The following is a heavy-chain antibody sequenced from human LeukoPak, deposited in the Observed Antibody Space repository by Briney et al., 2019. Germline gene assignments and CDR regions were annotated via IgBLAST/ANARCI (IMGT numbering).Heavy chain of an antibody. CDR3: ARSYYYGSGTN. Sequence: PGGSLRLSCAASGFTVSNSYMSWVRQVPGKGLEWVSVIYSSGSTYYADSVKGRFTISRDNSKNTLYLQMNSLRAEDTAVYYCARSYYYGSGTNWGQGTLVTVSS. V-gene: IGHV3-53*01. CDR1: GFTVSNSY. CDR2: IYSSGST. J-gene: IGHJ4*02. D-gene: IGHD3-10*01.